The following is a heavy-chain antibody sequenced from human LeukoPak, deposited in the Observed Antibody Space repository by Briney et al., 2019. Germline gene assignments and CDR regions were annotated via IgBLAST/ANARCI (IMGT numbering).Heavy chain of an antibody. D-gene: IGHD3-9*01. CDR2: ISDYNGNT. CDR3: ARDAYDFLTGRYSGSGGDS. V-gene: IGHV1-18*01. J-gene: IGHJ4*02. CDR1: GYIFRNFG. Sequence: ASVKVSCRTSGYIFRNFGINWVRQAPGQGLEWMGWISDYNGNTKYAQKFKGRVIMTTDTSTRIGYMELRSMRSDDTAVYYCARDAYDFLTGRYSGSGGDSWGQGTLVTVSS.